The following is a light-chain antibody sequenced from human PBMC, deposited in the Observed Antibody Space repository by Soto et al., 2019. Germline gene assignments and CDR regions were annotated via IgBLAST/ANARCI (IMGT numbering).Light chain of an antibody. CDR3: QQRSNWPIT. J-gene: IGKJ5*01. Sequence: EIVMTQSPATLSVSPWERATLSCRSSQSVSDNLAWYQQRPGQAPRLLIYDASTRATGIPARFSGSGSGTEFTLTISGLQSEDFAVYYCQQRSNWPITFGQGTRLEIK. V-gene: IGKV3-15*01. CDR2: DAS. CDR1: QSVSDN.